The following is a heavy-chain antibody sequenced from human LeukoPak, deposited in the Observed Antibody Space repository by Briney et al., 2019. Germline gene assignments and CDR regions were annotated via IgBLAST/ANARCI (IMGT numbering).Heavy chain of an antibody. Sequence: GGSLRLSCAASGFTFSSYWMSWVRQAPGKGLEWVANIKQDGSEKYYVDSVKGRFTISSDNAKNSLYLQMNSLRAEDTAVYYCAKDSYYGSGSYYKMAEEFDYWGQGTLVTVSS. CDR3: AKDSYYGSGSYYKMAEEFDY. CDR2: IKQDGSEK. CDR1: GFTFSSYW. V-gene: IGHV3-7*01. J-gene: IGHJ4*02. D-gene: IGHD3-10*01.